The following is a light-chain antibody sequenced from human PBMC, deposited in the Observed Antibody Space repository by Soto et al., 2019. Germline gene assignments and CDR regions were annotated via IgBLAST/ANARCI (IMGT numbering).Light chain of an antibody. CDR2: EVR. J-gene: IGLJ1*01. V-gene: IGLV2-14*01. Sequence: QSVLTQPASVSGSHGQSITISCTGTSDDVGGFDYVSWYQHYPGKAPKLTIYEVRYRPSGVSNRFSGSKSGNTASLTISGLQAEDEADYYCASFAPGRVYVFGSGTKVTVL. CDR3: ASFAPGRVYV. CDR1: SDDVGGFDY.